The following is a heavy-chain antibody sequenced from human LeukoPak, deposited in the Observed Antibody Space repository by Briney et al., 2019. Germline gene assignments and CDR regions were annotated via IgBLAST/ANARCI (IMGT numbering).Heavy chain of an antibody. CDR3: ARGYSYLDY. CDR2: IKQDGSEK. V-gene: IGHV3-7*01. J-gene: IGHJ4*02. CDR1: GFTFSSYS. Sequence: GGSLRLSCAASGFTFSSYSMSWVRQAPGKGLEWVANIKQDGSEKYYVDSVKGRFTISRDNAKNSLYLQMNSLRAEDTAVYYCARGYSYLDYWGQGTLVTVSS. D-gene: IGHD5-18*01.